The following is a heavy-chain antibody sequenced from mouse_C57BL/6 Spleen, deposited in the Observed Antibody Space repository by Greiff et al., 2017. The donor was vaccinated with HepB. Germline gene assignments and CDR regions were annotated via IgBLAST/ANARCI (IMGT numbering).Heavy chain of an antibody. CDR3: ARGGPDWDFNY. CDR2: ISYSGST. V-gene: IGHV3-8*01. D-gene: IGHD2-4*01. Sequence: DVKLVESGPGLAKPSQTLSLTCSVSGYSITSYYWNWVRKFPGNKLEFMGYISYSGSTYSNPSLKSRISITRDTTTNQYYLQLNSVTTAETATYYCARGGPDWDFNYWGQGTTLTVSS. J-gene: IGHJ2*01. CDR1: GYSITSYY.